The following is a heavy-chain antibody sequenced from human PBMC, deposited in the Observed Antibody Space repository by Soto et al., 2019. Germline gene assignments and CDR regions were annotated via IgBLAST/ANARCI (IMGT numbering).Heavy chain of an antibody. Sequence: SETLSLTCAVSGGSISCGGYSWSWIRQPPGKGLEWIGYIYHSGSTYYNPSLKSRVTISVDRSKNQFSLKLSSVTAADTAVYYCPSGRALNWFDTWGRGTLVTVSS. CDR3: PSGRALNWFDT. V-gene: IGHV4-30-2*01. CDR2: IYHSGST. J-gene: IGHJ5*02. CDR1: GGSISCGGYS.